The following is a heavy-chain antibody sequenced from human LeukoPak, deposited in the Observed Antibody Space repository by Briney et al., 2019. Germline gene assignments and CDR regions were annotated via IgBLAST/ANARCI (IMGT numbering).Heavy chain of an antibody. CDR1: GYTFTGYY. CDR3: ASMYYYDSSGYLRDAFDI. V-gene: IGHV1-2*02. CDR2: INPNSGGT. D-gene: IGHD3-22*01. Sequence: ASVKVSCKASGYTFTGYYMHWVRQAPGQGLEWMGWINPNSGGTNYAQKFQGRVTMTRDTSISTAYMELSRLRSDDTAVYYCASMYYYDSSGYLRDAFDIWGQGTMVTVSS. J-gene: IGHJ3*02.